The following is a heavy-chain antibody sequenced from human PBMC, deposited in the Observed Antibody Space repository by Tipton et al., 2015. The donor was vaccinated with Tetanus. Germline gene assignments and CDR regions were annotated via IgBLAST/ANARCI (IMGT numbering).Heavy chain of an antibody. CDR2: ISPFNENA. CDR3: ARGGGLGPHEYFER. J-gene: IGHJ5*02. CDR1: GYTFTHYG. D-gene: IGHD6-19*01. V-gene: IGHV1-18*01. Sequence: QLVQSGAEVKKPGASVKVSCKASGYTFTHYGVNWVRQAPGQGLEWMGWISPFNENANYAEKFQGKLTMTTDRSTATVYMDLRSLGSDDTAVYYCARGGGLGPHEYFERWGQGTLVTASS.